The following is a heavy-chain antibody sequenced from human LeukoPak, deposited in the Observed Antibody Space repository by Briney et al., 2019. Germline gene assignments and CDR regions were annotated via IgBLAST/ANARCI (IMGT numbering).Heavy chain of an antibody. CDR3: ARERAYYDSRGYYHADGPFDP. CDR2: INPNSGGT. J-gene: IGHJ5*02. CDR1: GYTFTGYY. V-gene: IGHV1-2*02. Sequence: GASVKVSCKASGYTFTGYYMHWVRQAPGQGLEWMGWINPNSGGTNYAQKFQGRVTMTRDTSISTAYMELSRLRSDDTAVYYCARERAYYDSRGYYHADGPFDPWGQGTLVTVSS. D-gene: IGHD3-22*01.